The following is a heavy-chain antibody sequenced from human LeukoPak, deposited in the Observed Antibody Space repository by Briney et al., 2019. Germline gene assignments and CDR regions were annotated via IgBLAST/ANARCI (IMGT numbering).Heavy chain of an antibody. J-gene: IGHJ5*02. D-gene: IGHD1-20*01. CDR1: GFTFSIYG. CDR3: ASRGLTGTTSYNFFDP. V-gene: IGHV3-30*02. Sequence: GGSLRLSCAASGFTFSIYGMHWVRQAPGKGLEWVAFTWFDGSNKYYADSVKGRFTISRDNSKNTLHLQMNSLRAEDTAVYYCASRGLTGTTSYNFFDPWGQGTLVTVSS. CDR2: TWFDGSNK.